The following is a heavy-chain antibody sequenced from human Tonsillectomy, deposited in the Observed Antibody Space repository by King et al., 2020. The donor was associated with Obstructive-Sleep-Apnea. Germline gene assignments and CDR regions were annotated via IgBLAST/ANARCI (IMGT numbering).Heavy chain of an antibody. Sequence: VQLQESGPGLVKPSQTLSLTCTVSGCSISSGDYYWSWIRQPPGKGLEWLGYIYYSGRTYCNPSLKSRVTRLVDTSKNQFSLKLSSVTAADTAVYYCARASSYYDSSASSFDYWGQGTLVTVSS. CDR1: GCSISSGDYY. V-gene: IGHV4-30-4*01. CDR3: ARASSYYDSSASSFDY. J-gene: IGHJ4*02. D-gene: IGHD3-22*01. CDR2: IYYSGRT.